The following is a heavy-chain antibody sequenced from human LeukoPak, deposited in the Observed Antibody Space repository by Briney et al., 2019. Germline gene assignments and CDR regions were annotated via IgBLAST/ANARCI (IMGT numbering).Heavy chain of an antibody. Sequence: SETLSLTCAVYGGSFSGYYWSWIRQPPGKGLEWIGRVFTSAIISGNTNYNPSLKSRVTMSVDSSKNQFSLKLTSVTAVDTAVYYCARTVADYAFDIWGQGTMVTVSS. D-gene: IGHD6-19*01. J-gene: IGHJ3*02. CDR2: VFTSAIISGNT. V-gene: IGHV4-59*10. CDR1: GGSFSGYY. CDR3: ARTVADYAFDI.